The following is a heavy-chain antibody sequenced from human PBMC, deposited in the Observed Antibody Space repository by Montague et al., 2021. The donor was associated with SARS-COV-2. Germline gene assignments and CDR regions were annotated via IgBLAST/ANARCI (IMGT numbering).Heavy chain of an antibody. V-gene: IGHV3-7*01. CDR3: ARDTYYYGSGSYYYGMDV. CDR1: GFTFSSYW. J-gene: IGHJ6*02. Sequence: SLSLSLSASGFTFSSYWMSWVRQAPGKGLEWVANIKQDGSEKYYVDSVKGRFTISRDNAKNSLYLQMNSLRAEDTAVYYCARDTYYYGSGSYYYGMDVWGQGTTVTVSS. CDR2: IKQDGSEK. D-gene: IGHD3-10*01.